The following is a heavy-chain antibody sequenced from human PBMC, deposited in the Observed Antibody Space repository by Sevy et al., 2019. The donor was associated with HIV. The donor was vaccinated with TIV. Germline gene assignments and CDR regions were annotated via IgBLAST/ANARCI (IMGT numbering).Heavy chain of an antibody. Sequence: APVKVSCKASGYTFTGYYMHWVRQAPGQGLEWMGWINPNSGGTNYAQKFQGWVTMTRDTSISTAYMELSRLRSDDTAVYYCARAISYYYDSSGYYWGYYFDYWGQGTLVTVSS. J-gene: IGHJ4*02. CDR2: INPNSGGT. CDR1: GYTFTGYY. D-gene: IGHD3-22*01. V-gene: IGHV1-2*04. CDR3: ARAISYYYDSSGYYWGYYFDY.